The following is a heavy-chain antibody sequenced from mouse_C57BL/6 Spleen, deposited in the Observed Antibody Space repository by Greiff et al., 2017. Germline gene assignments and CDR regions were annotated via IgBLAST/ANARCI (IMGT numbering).Heavy chain of an antibody. V-gene: IGHV1-80*01. CDR3: ARRGHAGFDY. CDR1: GYAFSRYW. CDR2: IYPGDGDT. Sequence: QVQLKESGAELVKPGASVKISCKASGYAFSRYWMNWVKQRPGKGLEWIGQIYPGDGDTNYNGKFKGKATLTADKSSSTAYMQLSSLTAEDSAVYCWARRGHAGFDYWGQGTTLTVSS. J-gene: IGHJ2*01.